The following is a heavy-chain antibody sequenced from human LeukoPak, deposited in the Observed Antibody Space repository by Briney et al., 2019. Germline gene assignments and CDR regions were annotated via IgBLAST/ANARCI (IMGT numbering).Heavy chain of an antibody. V-gene: IGHV3-30*02. CDR2: IQFDGSYK. Sequence: GGSLRLSCAASGFTFGSSAMHWVRQAPGKGLECVAFIQFDGSYKYYSDSVKGRFIISRDNSKNTLYLEMNSLRAEDTAVYYCATHCSGTACHRDYWGRGTLVTVSP. CDR1: GFTFGSSA. D-gene: IGHD2-2*01. CDR3: ATHCSGTACHRDY. J-gene: IGHJ4*02.